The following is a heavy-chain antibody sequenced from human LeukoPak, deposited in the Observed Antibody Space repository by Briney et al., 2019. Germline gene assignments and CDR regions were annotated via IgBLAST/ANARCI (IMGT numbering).Heavy chain of an antibody. CDR3: ARDRHRYDYVWGSQTPDAFDI. Sequence: SETLSLTCTVSGGSISSGSYYWSWIRQPAGKGLEWIGRIYTSGSTNYNPSLKSRVTISVDTSKNQFSLKLSSVTAADTAVYYCARDRHRYDYVWGSQTPDAFDIWGQGTMVTVSS. CDR1: GGSISSGSYY. J-gene: IGHJ3*02. V-gene: IGHV4-61*02. D-gene: IGHD3-16*01. CDR2: IYTSGST.